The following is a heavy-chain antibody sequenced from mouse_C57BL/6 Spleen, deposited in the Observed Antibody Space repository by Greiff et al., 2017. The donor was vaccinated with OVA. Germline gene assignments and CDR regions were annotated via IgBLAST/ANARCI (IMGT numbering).Heavy chain of an antibody. Sequence: EVQVVESEGGLVQPGSSMKLSCTASGFTFSDYYMAWVRQVPEKGLEWVANINYDGSSTYYLDSLKSRFIISRDNAKNILYLQMSSLKSEDTATDYCARDDGITSGFAYWGQGTLVTVSA. CDR1: GFTFSDYY. CDR2: INYDGSST. D-gene: IGHD2-3*01. V-gene: IGHV5-16*01. J-gene: IGHJ3*01. CDR3: ARDDGITSGFAY.